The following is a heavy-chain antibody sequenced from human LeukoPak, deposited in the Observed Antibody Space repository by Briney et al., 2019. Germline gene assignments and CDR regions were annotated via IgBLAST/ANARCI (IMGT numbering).Heavy chain of an antibody. J-gene: IGHJ6*02. V-gene: IGHV3-21*01. CDR2: ISSSSSYI. Sequence: GGSLRLSCAASGFTFSSYSMNWVRQAPGKGLEWVSSISSSSSYIYYADSVKGRFTISRDNAKNSLYLQMNSLRAEDTAVYYCARSVITLGGVIVLAGYYYVMDVWGQGTTVTVSS. CDR1: GFTFSSYS. CDR3: ARSVITLGGVIVLAGYYYVMDV. D-gene: IGHD3-16*02.